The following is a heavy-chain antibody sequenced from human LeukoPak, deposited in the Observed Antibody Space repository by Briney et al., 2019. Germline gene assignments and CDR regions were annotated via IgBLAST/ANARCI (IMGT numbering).Heavy chain of an antibody. D-gene: IGHD6-13*01. V-gene: IGHV4-34*01. CDR1: GGSFSGYY. CDR3: ARATGGAAAADFDP. J-gene: IGHJ5*02. Sequence: SETLSLTCAVYGGSFSGYYWSWIRQPPGKGLEWIGEINHSGSTNYNPSLKSRVTISVDTSKNQFSLKLSSVTAADTAVYYCARATGGAAAADFDPWGQGTLVTVSS. CDR2: INHSGST.